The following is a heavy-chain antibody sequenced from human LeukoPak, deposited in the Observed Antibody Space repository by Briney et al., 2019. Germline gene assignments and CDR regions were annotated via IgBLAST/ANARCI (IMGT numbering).Heavy chain of an antibody. CDR2: IYRGGST. J-gene: IGHJ4*02. CDR1: GFTVSSNY. CDR3: ARGRVRGVISPFDY. Sequence: GGSLRLSCAASGFTVSSNYMSWVRQAPGKGLEWVSVIYRGGSTYYADSVKGRFTISRDNSKNTLYLQMNSLRAEDTAVYYCARGRVRGVISPFDYWGQGTLVTVSS. V-gene: IGHV3-53*01. D-gene: IGHD3-10*01.